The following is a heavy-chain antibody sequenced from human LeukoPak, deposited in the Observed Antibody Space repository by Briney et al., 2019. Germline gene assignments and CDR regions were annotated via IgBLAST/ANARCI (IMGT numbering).Heavy chain of an antibody. Sequence: PGGSLTLSCAASGFIFSNYGIHWVRQAPGKGLEWVAVIWYDGSNKYYADSVKGRFTISRDNSKNTLFLQMKSRGAEDMAVYYCARDWAYGDSDRSFDYWGQGTLVTVSS. CDR1: GFIFSNYG. V-gene: IGHV3-33*01. CDR2: IWYDGSNK. CDR3: ARDWAYGDSDRSFDY. D-gene: IGHD4-17*01. J-gene: IGHJ4*02.